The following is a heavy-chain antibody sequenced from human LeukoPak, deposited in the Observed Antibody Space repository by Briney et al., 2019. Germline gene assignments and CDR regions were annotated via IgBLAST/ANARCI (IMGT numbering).Heavy chain of an antibody. Sequence: GASVRLSCAASGFTFSGYEMNWVRQAPGQGLEWVSYISSSSSTTYYADSVKGRFTISRDTSKNSLYLQMNSLRAEDTAVYYCAELGITMIGGVWGKGTTVTISS. CDR2: ISSSSSTT. D-gene: IGHD3-10*02. CDR3: AELGITMIGGV. CDR1: GFTFSGYE. V-gene: IGHV3-48*03. J-gene: IGHJ6*04.